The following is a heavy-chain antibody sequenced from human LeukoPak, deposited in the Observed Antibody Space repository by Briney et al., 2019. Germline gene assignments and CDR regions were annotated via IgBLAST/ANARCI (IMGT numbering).Heavy chain of an antibody. CDR1: GYTFTSYD. V-gene: IGHV1-8*01. D-gene: IGHD3-10*01. CDR3: ATGPYGSGSYPLFDY. J-gene: IGHJ4*02. CDR2: MNPNSGNT. Sequence: ASVKVSCKASGYTFTSYDINWVRQATGQGLEWMGWMNPNSGNTGYAQKFQGRVTMTEDTSTDTAYMELSSLRSEDTAVYYCATGPYGSGSYPLFDYWGQGTLVTVSS.